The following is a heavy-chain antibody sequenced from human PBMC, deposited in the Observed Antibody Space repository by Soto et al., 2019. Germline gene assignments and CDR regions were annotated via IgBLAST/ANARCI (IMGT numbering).Heavy chain of an antibody. V-gene: IGHV4-34*01. CDR2: INHSGST. J-gene: IGHJ6*03. Sequence: PSETMYLTCAVYGGSFSGYYWSWIRKPPGKGLEWIGEINHSGSTNYNPSLKSRVTISVDTSKNQFSLKLSSVTAADTAVYYCARGGGGSGSYYKLRAYYYYLDVWGKGTTVTVSS. CDR1: GGSFSGYY. CDR3: ARGGGGSGSYYKLRAYYYYLDV. D-gene: IGHD3-10*01.